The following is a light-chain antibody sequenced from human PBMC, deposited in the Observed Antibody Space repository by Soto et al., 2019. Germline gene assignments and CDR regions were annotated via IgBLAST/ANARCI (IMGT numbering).Light chain of an antibody. CDR3: SSYTSSSTLV. Sequence: QSALTQPASVSGSPEQSITISCTGTRSDVGGYNYVSWYQQHPGKAPKLMIYEVSNRPSGVSNRFSGSKSGNTASLTISGLQAEDEADYYCSSYTSSSTLVFGTGTKVTVL. V-gene: IGLV2-14*01. CDR1: RSDVGGYNY. J-gene: IGLJ1*01. CDR2: EVS.